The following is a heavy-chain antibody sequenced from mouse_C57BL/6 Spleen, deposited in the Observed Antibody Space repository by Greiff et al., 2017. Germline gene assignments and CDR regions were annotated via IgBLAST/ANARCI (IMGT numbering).Heavy chain of an antibody. CDR1: GFTFSSYA. J-gene: IGHJ2*01. D-gene: IGHD1-1*01. CDR2: ISDGGSYT. V-gene: IGHV5-4*03. CDR3: ARVLLRSFDY. Sequence: DVMLVESGGGLVKPGGSLKLSCAASGFTFSSYAMSWVRQTPEKRLEWVATISDGGSYTYYPDNVKGRFTISRDNAKNNLYLQMSHLKSEDTAMYYCARVLLRSFDYWGQGTTLTVSS.